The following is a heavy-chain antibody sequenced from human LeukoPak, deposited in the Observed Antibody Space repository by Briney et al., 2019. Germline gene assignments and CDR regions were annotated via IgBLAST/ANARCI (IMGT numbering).Heavy chain of an antibody. Sequence: GASVKVSCKASGYTFTGYYMHWVRQAPGQGLEWMGWINPNSGGTNYAQKFQGRVTMTRDTSISTAYMELSRLRSDDTAVYYCARQWLDPKSNWFDPWGQGTLVTVSS. CDR1: GYTFTGYY. J-gene: IGHJ5*02. D-gene: IGHD6-19*01. V-gene: IGHV1-2*02. CDR3: ARQWLDPKSNWFDP. CDR2: INPNSGGT.